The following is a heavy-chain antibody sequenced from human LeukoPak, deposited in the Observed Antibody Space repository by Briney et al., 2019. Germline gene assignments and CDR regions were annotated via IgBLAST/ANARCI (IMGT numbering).Heavy chain of an antibody. CDR2: IIPIFGTA. D-gene: IGHD3-22*01. J-gene: IGHJ4*02. CDR3: ATVDMIKVDLFDY. V-gene: IGHV1-69*06. CDR1: GGTFSSYA. Sequence: ASVKVSCKASGGTFSSYAISWVRQAPGQGLEWMGGIIPIFGTANYAQKFQGRVTITADKSTSTAYMELSSLRSEDTAVYYCATVDMIKVDLFDYWGQGTLVTVSS.